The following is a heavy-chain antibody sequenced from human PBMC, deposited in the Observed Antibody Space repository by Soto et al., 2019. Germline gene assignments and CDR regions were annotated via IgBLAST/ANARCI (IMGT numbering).Heavy chain of an antibody. CDR1: GFTFSSYW. D-gene: IGHD6-25*01. CDR2: ISDDGSST. V-gene: IGHV3-74*03. J-gene: IGHJ4*02. CDR3: ARRPDAVLDN. Sequence: PGGSLRLSCAASGFTFSSYWMHWVRQAPGKGLVWVSRISDDGSSTTYADSVRGRFTISRDNANYTLYLEISSLRAGDTGVYYCARRPDAVLDNWGQGTLVTVCS.